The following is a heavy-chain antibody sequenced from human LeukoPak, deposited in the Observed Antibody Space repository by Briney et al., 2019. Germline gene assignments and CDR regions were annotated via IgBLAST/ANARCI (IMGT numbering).Heavy chain of an antibody. CDR2: INHSGST. J-gene: IGHJ4*02. CDR1: GGSFSGYY. Sequence: PSETLSLTCAVYGGSFSGYYWSWIRQPPGKGLEWIGEINHSGSTNYNPSLKSRVTISVDTSKNQFSLKLSSVTAADTAVYYCARGVRGYGDYGVRWFDYWGQGTLVTVSS. CDR3: ARGVRGYGDYGVRWFDY. D-gene: IGHD4-17*01. V-gene: IGHV4-34*01.